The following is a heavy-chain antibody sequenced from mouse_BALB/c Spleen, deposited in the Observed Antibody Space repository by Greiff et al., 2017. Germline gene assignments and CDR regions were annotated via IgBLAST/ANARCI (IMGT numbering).Heavy chain of an antibody. Sequence: VQLQQSGAELVRPGVSVKISCKGSGYTFTDYAMHWVKQSHAKSLEWIGVISTYYGDASYNQKFKGKATMTVDKSSSTAYMELARLTSEDSAIYYCARGGYDEYFDVWGAGTTVTVSS. CDR3: ARGGYDEYFDV. V-gene: IGHV1S137*01. J-gene: IGHJ1*01. CDR1: GYTFTDYA. CDR2: ISTYYGDA. D-gene: IGHD2-2*01.